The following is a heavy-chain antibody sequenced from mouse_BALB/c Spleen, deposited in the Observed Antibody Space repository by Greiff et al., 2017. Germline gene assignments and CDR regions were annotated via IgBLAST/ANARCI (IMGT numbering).Heavy chain of an antibody. CDR2: IYPGDGDT. CDR1: GYTFTSYW. J-gene: IGHJ4*01. D-gene: IGHD2-10*01. V-gene: IGHV1-87*01. CDR3: ARERTYYGNRYYAMDY. Sequence: QVQLKESGAELARPGASVKLSCKASGYTFTSYWMQWVKQRPGQGLEWIGAIYPGDGDTRYTQKFKGKATLTADKSSSTAYMQLSSLASEDSAVYYCARERTYYGNRYYAMDYWGQGTSVTVSS.